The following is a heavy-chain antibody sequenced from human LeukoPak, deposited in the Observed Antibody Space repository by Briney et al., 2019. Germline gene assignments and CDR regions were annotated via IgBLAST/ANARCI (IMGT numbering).Heavy chain of an antibody. V-gene: IGHV3-30*02. D-gene: IGHD1-26*01. CDR2: IRSDGSHQ. Sequence: GGSLRLSCGASGFIFNTYDMHWVRQAPGKGLEWVSFIRSDGSHQFYVDSVKGRFTISRDNAKNTVFLQMNSLRVEDTAVYYCAKPSGSALDFWGQGTRVTVSS. CDR1: GFIFNTYD. CDR3: AKPSGSALDF. J-gene: IGHJ4*02.